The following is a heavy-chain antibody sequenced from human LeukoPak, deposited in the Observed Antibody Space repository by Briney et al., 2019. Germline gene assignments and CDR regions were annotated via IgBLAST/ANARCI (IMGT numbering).Heavy chain of an antibody. CDR2: INHSGST. CDR1: GGSFSGYY. CDR3: AGNLYYDFSYGMDV. J-gene: IGHJ6*02. D-gene: IGHD3-3*01. Sequence: SETLSLTCAVYGGSFSGYYWSWIRQPPGKGLEWIGEINHSGSTNYNPSLKSRVTISVDTSKNQFSLKLSSVTAADTAVYYCAGNLYYDFSYGMDVWGQGTTVTVSS. V-gene: IGHV4-34*01.